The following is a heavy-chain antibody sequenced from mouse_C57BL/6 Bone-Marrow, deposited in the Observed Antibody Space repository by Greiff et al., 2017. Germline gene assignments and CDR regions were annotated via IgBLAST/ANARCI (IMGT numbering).Heavy chain of an antibody. D-gene: IGHD1-1*01. CDR1: GYAFTNYL. J-gene: IGHJ2*01. CDR2: INPGSGGT. Sequence: QVQLQQSGAELVRPGTSVKVSCKASGYAFTNYLIEWVKQRPGQGLEWIGVINPGSGGTKYNEKFKGKATLTADKSTSTAYMQLSSLTSEDSSVYFCARKVGSSYLYFDYWGQGTTLTVSS. V-gene: IGHV1-54*01. CDR3: ARKVGSSYLYFDY.